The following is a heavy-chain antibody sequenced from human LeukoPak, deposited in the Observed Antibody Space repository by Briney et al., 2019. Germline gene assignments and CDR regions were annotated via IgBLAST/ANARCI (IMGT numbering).Heavy chain of an antibody. Sequence: GEALKISFKGSGYSFTSYWISWVRPMPGKGLGWMGRIDPSDSYTNYSPSFQGHVTISADKSISTAYLQWSSLKASDTAMYYCARRQWLANYRNWYFDLWGRGTLVTVSS. J-gene: IGHJ2*01. CDR3: ARRQWLANYRNWYFDL. V-gene: IGHV5-10-1*01. D-gene: IGHD6-19*01. CDR1: GYSFTSYW. CDR2: IDPSDSYT.